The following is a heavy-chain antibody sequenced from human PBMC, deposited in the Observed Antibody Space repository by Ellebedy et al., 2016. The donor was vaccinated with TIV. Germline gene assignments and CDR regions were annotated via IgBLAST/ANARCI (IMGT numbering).Heavy chain of an antibody. CDR3: ARHRLWFGELADYYYYGMDV. CDR1: GYSFNAYW. V-gene: IGHV5-10-1*01. J-gene: IGHJ6*02. D-gene: IGHD3-10*01. Sequence: PGGSLRLSCKGSGYSFNAYWITWVRQMPGKGLEWMGMIDPSDSDLKYSPSLEGHVTISADKSVSTAYLQWSSLMASDTAMYYCARHRLWFGELADYYYYGMDVWGQGTTVTVSS. CDR2: IDPSDSDL.